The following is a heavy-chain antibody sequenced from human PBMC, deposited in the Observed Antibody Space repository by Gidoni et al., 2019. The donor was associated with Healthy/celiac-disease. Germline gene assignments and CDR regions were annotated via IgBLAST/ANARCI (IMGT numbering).Heavy chain of an antibody. Sequence: QVQLVQSGAEVTQPGASVKFSCKPSGSTSTSYDINWVRQATGQGLEWMGWMKPNRGNTGYAEKCQGRVTMTRNTSISTAYMELSSLRAEDTAVYYCARGRLRQRPKYYFDYWGQGTLVTVSS. CDR3: ARGRLRQRPKYYFDY. CDR2: MKPNRGNT. CDR1: GSTSTSYD. V-gene: IGHV1-8*01. D-gene: IGHD3-3*01. J-gene: IGHJ4*02.